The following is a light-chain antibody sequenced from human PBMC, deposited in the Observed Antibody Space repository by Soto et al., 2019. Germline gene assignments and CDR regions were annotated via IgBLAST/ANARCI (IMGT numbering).Light chain of an antibody. CDR2: DVS. J-gene: IGLJ1*01. Sequence: QSVLTQPASVSGSPGQSIAISCTGTSSVVGSHDLVSWYQQQSGKVPKLIIYDVSSRPSGVSNHFSGSKSGNTASLTISGLQAEDEADYYCSSFTSTNTYVFGTGTKVTVL. CDR1: SSVVGSHDL. CDR3: SSFTSTNTYV. V-gene: IGLV2-14*02.